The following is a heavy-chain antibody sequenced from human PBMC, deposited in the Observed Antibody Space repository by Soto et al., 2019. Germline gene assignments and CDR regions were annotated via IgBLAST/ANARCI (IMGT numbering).Heavy chain of an antibody. J-gene: IGHJ2*01. D-gene: IGHD3-10*01. CDR1: GFTFSSYW. Sequence: EVQLVESGGGLVQPGGSLRLSCADSGFTFSSYWMGWVRQAPGKGLEWVANIKQDGSEKYYVDSVKGRFTISRDKAKNSLYLQMNGLRAEDTAVYCCARDSRGDWYFDLWGRGTLVTVSS. CDR2: IKQDGSEK. V-gene: IGHV3-7*01. CDR3: ARDSRGDWYFDL.